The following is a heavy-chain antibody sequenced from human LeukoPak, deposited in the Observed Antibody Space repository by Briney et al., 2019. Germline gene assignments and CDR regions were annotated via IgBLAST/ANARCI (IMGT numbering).Heavy chain of an antibody. CDR2: ISISSSVI. Sequence: PGGSLRLSCAASGFTFSDYTMNGVRQAPGRGREWLASISISSSVIYYADSVKGRFTISRDNAKNTLFLQMDSLRVEATGHYYCARDLGARGHWGQGTLVTVSS. V-gene: IGHV3-21*01. CDR3: ARDLGARGH. J-gene: IGHJ4*02. D-gene: IGHD3-16*01. CDR1: GFTFSDYT.